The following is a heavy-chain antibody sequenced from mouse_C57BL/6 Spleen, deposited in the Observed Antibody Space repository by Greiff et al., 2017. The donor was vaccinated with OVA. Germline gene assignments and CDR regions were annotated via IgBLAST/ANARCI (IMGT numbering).Heavy chain of an antibody. CDR3: ASYSSYAMDY. V-gene: IGHV1-85*01. D-gene: IGHD2-12*01. CDR2: IYPRDGST. J-gene: IGHJ4*01. CDR1: GYTFTSYD. Sequence: VQLKESGPELVKPGASVKLSCKASGYTFTSYDINWVKQRPGQGLEWIGWIYPRDGSTKYNEKFKGKATLTVDTSSSTAYMELHSLTSEDSAVYFCASYSSYAMDYWGQGTSVTVSS.